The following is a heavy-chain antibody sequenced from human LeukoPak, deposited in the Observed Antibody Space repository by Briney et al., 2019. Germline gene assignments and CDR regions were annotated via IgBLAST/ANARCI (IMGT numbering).Heavy chain of an antibody. CDR2: LKEDGTEK. V-gene: IGHV3-7*01. CDR1: GFTFSSYW. J-gene: IGHJ4*02. CDR3: ARMMSSVPRGVPDY. D-gene: IGHD2-8*01. Sequence: GGSLRLSCASSGFTFSSYWMTWVRQAPGKGLEWVANLKEDGTEKYYVDSVKGRFTISRDNAKSSLYLQMDSLRAEDTAVYYCARMMSSVPRGVPDYWGQGTLVTVSS.